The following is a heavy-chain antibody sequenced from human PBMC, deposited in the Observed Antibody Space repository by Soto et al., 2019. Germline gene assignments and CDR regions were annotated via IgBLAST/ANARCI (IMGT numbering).Heavy chain of an antibody. V-gene: IGHV1-3*01. CDR2: INAGNGNT. CDR1: GYTFTNCA. D-gene: IGHD3-3*01. CDR3: ARDSSAGAIFAYPYYYGLDV. J-gene: IGHJ6*02. Sequence: ASVKGSCEASGYTFTNCAIHWVRQDQGQSLEWMGWINAGNGNTIYSQKFQGRVTITRDTSASTAYMELSSLRSEDTAVYYCARDSSAGAIFAYPYYYGLDVWGQGTTVTVS.